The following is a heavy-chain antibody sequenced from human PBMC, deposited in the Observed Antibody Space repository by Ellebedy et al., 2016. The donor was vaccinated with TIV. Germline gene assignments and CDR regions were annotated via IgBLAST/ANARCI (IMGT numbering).Heavy chain of an antibody. CDR1: GYTFIDYG. D-gene: IGHD2-2*01. J-gene: IGHJ3*01. Sequence: ASVKVSXKASGYTFIDYGVTWVRQAPGQGLEWMGWISAYNDNTNYAQKLQGRVTMTRDTSTSTAYMELRSLRSDDTAVYYCARLPCGSTSCGGRAFDFWGQGTMVTVSS. CDR2: ISAYNDNT. V-gene: IGHV1-18*01. CDR3: ARLPCGSTSCGGRAFDF.